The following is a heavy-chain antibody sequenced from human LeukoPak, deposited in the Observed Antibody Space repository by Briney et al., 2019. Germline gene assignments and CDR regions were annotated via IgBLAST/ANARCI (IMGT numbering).Heavy chain of an antibody. CDR3: ARTTEGGYTYDYFYYYYMDV. CDR1: GGSISSYY. Sequence: SETLSLTCTVSGGSISSYYWSWIRQPPGKGLEWIGYIYYSGSTNYNPSLKSRVTISVDTSKNQFSLKLSSVTAADAAVYYCARTTEGGYTYDYFYYYYMDVWGKGTTVTISS. J-gene: IGHJ6*03. D-gene: IGHD5-18*01. CDR2: IYYSGST. V-gene: IGHV4-59*01.